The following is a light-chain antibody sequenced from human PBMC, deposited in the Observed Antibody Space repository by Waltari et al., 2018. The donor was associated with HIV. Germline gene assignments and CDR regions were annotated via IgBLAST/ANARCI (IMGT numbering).Light chain of an antibody. Sequence: AGLTQPPSLSWDLGQTATLICAGDDYNVGQQGATWLQQHTVHPPKLLIYKDNKRPSGISARFSSSRSGNTGFLNIDGAQAEDDADYYCSAWDDSFSGYFFGGGTKLTV. J-gene: IGLJ2*01. V-gene: IGLV10-54*01. CDR2: KDN. CDR1: DYNVGQQG. CDR3: SAWDDSFSGYF.